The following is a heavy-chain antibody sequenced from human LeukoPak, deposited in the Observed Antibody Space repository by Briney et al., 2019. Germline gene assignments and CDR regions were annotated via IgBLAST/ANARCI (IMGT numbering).Heavy chain of an antibody. V-gene: IGHV3-21*01. J-gene: IGHJ4*02. CDR1: GFTFSSYS. CDR2: ISSSSSYI. D-gene: IGHD3-10*01. Sequence: GGSLRLSCAASGFTFSSYSMNWVRQAPGKGLEWVSSISSSSSYIYYADSVKGRFTISRDNAKNSLYLQMNSLRAEDTAVYYCARDRATMVRGFFSTPDYWGQGTLVTVSS. CDR3: ARDRATMVRGFFSTPDY.